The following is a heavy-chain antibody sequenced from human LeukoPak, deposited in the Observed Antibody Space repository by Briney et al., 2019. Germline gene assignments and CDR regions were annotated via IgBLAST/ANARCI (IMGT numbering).Heavy chain of an antibody. CDR3: ARDPTYYYDSSGYHD. CDR2: IIPIFGTA. V-gene: IGHV1-69*13. Sequence: SVKVSCKASGGTFSSYAISWVRQAPGQGLEWMGGIIPIFGTANYAQKFQGRVTITADESTSTAYMELSSLRSEDTAVYYCARDPTYYYDSSGYHDWGQGTLVTVSS. D-gene: IGHD3-22*01. J-gene: IGHJ4*02. CDR1: GGTFSSYA.